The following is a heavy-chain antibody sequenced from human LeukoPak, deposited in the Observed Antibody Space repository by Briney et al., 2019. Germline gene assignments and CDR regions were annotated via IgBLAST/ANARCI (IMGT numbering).Heavy chain of an antibody. D-gene: IGHD1-14*01. V-gene: IGHV1-2*06. CDR3: ARDIKEPEYYFDY. CDR2: INPNSGGT. Sequence: GASVKVSCKASGYTFTGYYMHWVRQAPGQGLEWMGRINPNSGGTNYAQKFQGRVTMTRDTSISTAYMELSRLRSYDTAVYYCARDIKEPEYYFDYLGQGTLVTVSP. CDR1: GYTFTGYY. J-gene: IGHJ4*02.